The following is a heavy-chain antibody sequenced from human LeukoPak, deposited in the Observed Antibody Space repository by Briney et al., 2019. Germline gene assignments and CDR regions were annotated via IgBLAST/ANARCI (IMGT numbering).Heavy chain of an antibody. CDR1: GFTFSSYA. CDR2: ISGSGGST. Sequence: PGGSLRLSCAASGFTFSSYAMSWVRQAPGKGLEWVSAISGSGGSTYYADSVKGRFTISRDNSKNTLYLQMNSLRAEDTAVYYCAKAGDTVVVPAACPFDYWGQGTLVTVSS. D-gene: IGHD2-2*01. J-gene: IGHJ4*02. V-gene: IGHV3-23*01. CDR3: AKAGDTVVVPAACPFDY.